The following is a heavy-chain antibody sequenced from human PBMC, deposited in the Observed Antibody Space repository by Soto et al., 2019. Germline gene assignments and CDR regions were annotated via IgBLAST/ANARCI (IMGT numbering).Heavy chain of an antibody. CDR1: GGTFSSYA. CDR3: ASSVAKSYYDGMDV. V-gene: IGHV1-69*12. D-gene: IGHD5-12*01. Sequence: QVQLVQSGAEVKKPGSSVKVSCKASGGTFSSYAISWVRQAPGQGLEWMGGIIPIFGTANYAQKFQGRVTITADESTSTAYMELSILRSEDTAVYYCASSVAKSYYDGMDVWGQGTTVTVSS. CDR2: IIPIFGTA. J-gene: IGHJ6*02.